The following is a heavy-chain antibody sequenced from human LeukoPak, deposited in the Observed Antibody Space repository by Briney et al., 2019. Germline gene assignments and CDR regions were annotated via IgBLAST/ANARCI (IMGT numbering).Heavy chain of an antibody. CDR1: GFTFSAFV. CDR3: ARDAPGIKVAGHCDF. CDR2: ISYDETDE. D-gene: IGHD6-19*01. V-gene: IGHV3-30-3*01. Sequence: PGGSLRLSCAASGFTFSAFVMHWVRQAPGKGLEWVAVISYDETDEYYAESVKGRFTISRDNPKNTLYLQINNLKPEDTAVYYCARDAPGIKVAGHCDFWGQGTLVTVSS. J-gene: IGHJ4*02.